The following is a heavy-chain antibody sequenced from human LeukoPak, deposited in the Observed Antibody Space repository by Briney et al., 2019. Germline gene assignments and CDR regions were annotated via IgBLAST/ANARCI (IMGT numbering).Heavy chain of an antibody. CDR1: GSTFSSYW. J-gene: IGHJ3*02. CDR2: IKQDGSEK. D-gene: IGHD3-22*01. V-gene: IGHV3-7*01. Sequence: GGSLRLSCAASGSTFSSYWMSWVRQAPGKGLEWVANIKQDGSEKYYVDSVKGRFTISRDNAKNSLYLQMNSLRAEDTAVYYCARDLWGQVLDGSGYTAFDIWGQGTMVTVSS. CDR3: ARDLWGQVLDGSGYTAFDI.